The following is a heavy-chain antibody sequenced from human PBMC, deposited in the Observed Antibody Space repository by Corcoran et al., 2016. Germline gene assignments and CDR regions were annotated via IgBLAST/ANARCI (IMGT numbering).Heavy chain of an antibody. Sequence: QLQLQESGPGLVKPSETLSLTCTVSGGSISSSSYYWGWIRQPPGKGLEWIGRIYYSGSTYYNPSLKSRVTISVDTAKNQFSLKLSSVTAADTAVYAGAREAARRGYGGTGWFDHWGQGTLVTVSS. J-gene: IGHJ5*02. CDR3: AREAARRGYGGTGWFDH. V-gene: IGHV4-39*01. D-gene: IGHD1-26*01. CDR1: GGSISSSSYY. CDR2: IYYSGST.